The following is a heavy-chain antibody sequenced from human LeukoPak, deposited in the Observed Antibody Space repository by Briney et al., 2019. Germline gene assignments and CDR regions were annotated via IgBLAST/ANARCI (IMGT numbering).Heavy chain of an antibody. J-gene: IGHJ5*01. CDR1: GYTFIGYD. CDR2: IIPIFRTT. V-gene: IGHV1-69*05. Sequence: SVKVSCKASGYTFIGYDMHWVRQAPGQGLEWMGGIIPIFRTTNYAEQFQGRVTITTDESTNTAYLDLSSLRSEDTAVYYCAKDDGSATMGFDSWGQGTLVSVSS. CDR3: AKDDGSATMGFDS. D-gene: IGHD1-26*01.